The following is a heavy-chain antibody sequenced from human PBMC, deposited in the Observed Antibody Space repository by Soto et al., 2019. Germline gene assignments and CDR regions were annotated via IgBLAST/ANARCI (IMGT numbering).Heavy chain of an antibody. D-gene: IGHD3-16*01. CDR3: TRAIGSGGVMGGFDY. J-gene: IGHJ4*02. CDR1: GGTFNMFA. CDR2: IIPIFDAP. V-gene: IGHV1-69*01. Sequence: QVELVQSGAQVKKPGSAVKVSCTATGGTFNMFAMNWVRQAPGHGLEWMGGIIPIFDAPRYSEQFQGRVTITVDESTSTAYMELSRLRSDDTAIYYCTRAIGSGGVMGGFDYWGQGTLVTVSS.